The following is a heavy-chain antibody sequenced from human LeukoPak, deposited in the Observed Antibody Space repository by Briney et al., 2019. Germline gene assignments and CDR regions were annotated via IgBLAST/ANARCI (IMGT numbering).Heavy chain of an antibody. V-gene: IGHV1-69*13. CDR1: GGTFSSYA. CDR2: IVPIFGTA. Sequence: GASVKVSCKASGGTFSSYAISWVRQAPGQGLEWMGGIVPIFGTANYAQKFQGRVTITADESTSTAYMELSSPRSEDTAVYYCARDSGGYGFLWGQGTLVTVSS. D-gene: IGHD2-15*01. J-gene: IGHJ4*02. CDR3: ARDSGGYGFL.